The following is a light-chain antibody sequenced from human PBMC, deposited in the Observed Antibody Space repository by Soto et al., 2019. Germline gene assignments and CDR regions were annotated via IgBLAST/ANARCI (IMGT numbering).Light chain of an antibody. J-gene: IGKJ2*01. Sequence: EIVLTQSPGTLSLSPGERATLSCRASQSVTYNYVTWYQQKGGQSPRLLIHRASTRATGIPDRFSGSGSGTDYTLTISRLEPEDFAVYYCQQYGTSPYTLGQGTKLEI. CDR2: RAS. CDR3: QQYGTSPYT. CDR1: QSVTYNY. V-gene: IGKV3-20*01.